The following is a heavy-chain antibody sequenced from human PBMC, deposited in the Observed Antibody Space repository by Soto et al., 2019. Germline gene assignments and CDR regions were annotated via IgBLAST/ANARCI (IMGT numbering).Heavy chain of an antibody. CDR3: ARLLRHQTYYYGSGSYSYGGMDV. V-gene: IGHV4-59*01. CDR1: GGSISSYY. J-gene: IGHJ6*02. Sequence: SETLSLTXTVSGGSISSYYWSWIRQHPGKGLEWIGYIYYSGSTNYSPSLKSRVTISVDTSKNQFSLKLSSVTAADTAVYYCARLLRHQTYYYGSGSYSYGGMDVWGQGTTVTVSS. CDR2: IYYSGST. D-gene: IGHD3-10*01.